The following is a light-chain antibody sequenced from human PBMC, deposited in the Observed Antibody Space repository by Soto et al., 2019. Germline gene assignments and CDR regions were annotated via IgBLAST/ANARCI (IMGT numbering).Light chain of an antibody. V-gene: IGKV1-5*01. CDR2: DAS. CDR3: QQYNTYWT. J-gene: IGKJ1*01. CDR1: QSIGSW. Sequence: DIQMTQSPSTLSASIGDRVTITCRASQSIGSWLAWYQQKPGKAPKFRIYDASSLESGVPSRFSGSGSGTEFTLTISSLQPDDAATYYCQQYNTYWTFGQGTKVDIK.